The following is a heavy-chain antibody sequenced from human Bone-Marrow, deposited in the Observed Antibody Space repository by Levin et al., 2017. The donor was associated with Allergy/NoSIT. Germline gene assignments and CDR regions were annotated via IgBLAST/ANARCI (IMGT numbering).Heavy chain of an antibody. V-gene: IGHV3-30-3*01. Sequence: GESLKISCAASGFTFSSYAMHWVRQAPGKGLEWVAVISYDGSNKYYADSVKGRFTISRDNSKNTLYLQMNSLRAEDTAVYYCARENLPPTENAFDIWGQGTMVTVSS. CDR1: GFTFSSYA. CDR3: ARENLPPTENAFDI. J-gene: IGHJ3*02. CDR2: ISYDGSNK. D-gene: IGHD4-11*01.